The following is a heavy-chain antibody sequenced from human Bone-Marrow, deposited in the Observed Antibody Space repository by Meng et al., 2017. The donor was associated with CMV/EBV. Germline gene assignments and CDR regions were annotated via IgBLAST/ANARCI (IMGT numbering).Heavy chain of an antibody. CDR3: ARGGGYDFLN. V-gene: IGHV4-34*01. J-gene: IGHJ4*02. CDR1: GGSFSGYY. D-gene: IGHD3-3*01. Sequence: SETLSLTCAVYGGSFSGYYWSWIRQPPGKGLEWIGEINHSGSTNYNPSLKSRVTISVDTSKNQFSLKLSSVTAADTAVYYCARGGGYDFLNWGQGTLVTVSS. CDR2: INHSGST.